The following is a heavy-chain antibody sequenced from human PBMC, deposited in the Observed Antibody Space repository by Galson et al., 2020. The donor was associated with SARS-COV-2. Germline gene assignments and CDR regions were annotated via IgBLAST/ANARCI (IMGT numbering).Heavy chain of an antibody. D-gene: IGHD3-22*01. CDR1: GGSISSGGYY. J-gene: IGHJ3*02. CDR2: IYYSGST. CDR3: ARCRITMIVVADAFDI. V-gene: IGHV4-31*03. Sequence: SETLSLTCTVSGGSISSGGYYCSWIRQHPGKGLEWIGYIYYSGSTYYNPSLKSRVTISVDTSKNQFSLKLSSVTAADTAVYYCARCRITMIVVADAFDIWGQGTMVTVSS.